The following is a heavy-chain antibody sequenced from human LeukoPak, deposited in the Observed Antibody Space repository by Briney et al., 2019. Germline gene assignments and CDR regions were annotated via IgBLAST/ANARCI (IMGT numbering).Heavy chain of an antibody. Sequence: SETLSLTCTVSGGSISSYYWSWIRQPPGKGLEWIGYTHYSGSTNYNPSLRSRVTISLDTSKNQFSLKLNSVTAADTAVYYCARAVNWNDWFDLWGQGTLVTVSS. J-gene: IGHJ5*02. CDR3: ARAVNWNDWFDL. V-gene: IGHV4-59*01. D-gene: IGHD1-1*01. CDR2: THYSGST. CDR1: GGSISSYY.